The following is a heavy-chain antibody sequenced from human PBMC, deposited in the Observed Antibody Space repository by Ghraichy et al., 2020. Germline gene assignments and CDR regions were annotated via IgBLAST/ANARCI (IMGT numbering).Heavy chain of an antibody. CDR1: GFTFRSYG. CDR2: IYFDGSDR. Sequence: GSLRLSCAASGFTFRSYGMHWVRQAPGKGLESVAFIYFDGSDRYYADAVKGRFTISRDNSKNTLDLQMNTLRAEDTAVYYCARGAGTKARLCDFWGQGTRVTVSS. J-gene: IGHJ4*02. V-gene: IGHV3-33*01. CDR3: ARGAGTKARLCDF. D-gene: IGHD1-1*01.